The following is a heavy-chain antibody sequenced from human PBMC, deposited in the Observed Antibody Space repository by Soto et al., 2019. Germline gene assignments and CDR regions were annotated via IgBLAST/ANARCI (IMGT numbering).Heavy chain of an antibody. J-gene: IGHJ4*02. CDR3: ARSGLHGLHFFDY. Sequence: GESLKISCKASGYSFTIHWIAWVRQMPGKGLEWXGXMXXXDXEXXXRXXFXGQVTISVDKSVNTAYLLCSSLKASDTAIYYCARSGLHGLHFFDYWGQGTPVTVSS. D-gene: IGHD2-15*01. CDR1: GYSFTIHW. V-gene: IGHV5-51*01. CDR2: MXXXDXEX.